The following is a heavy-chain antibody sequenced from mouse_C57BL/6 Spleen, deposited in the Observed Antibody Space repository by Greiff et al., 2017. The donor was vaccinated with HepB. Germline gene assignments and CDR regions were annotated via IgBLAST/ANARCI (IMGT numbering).Heavy chain of an antibody. CDR2: IDPSDSYT. CDR3: ATPTGYYAMDY. V-gene: IGHV1-50*01. J-gene: IGHJ4*01. D-gene: IGHD4-1*02. CDR1: GYTFTSYW. Sequence: QVQLQQPGAELVKPGASVKLSCKASGYTFTSYWMQWVKQRPGHGLEWIGEIDPSDSYTNYNQKFKGKATLTVDTSSSTAYMQLSSLTSEDSAVYYCATPTGYYAMDYWGQGTSVTVSS.